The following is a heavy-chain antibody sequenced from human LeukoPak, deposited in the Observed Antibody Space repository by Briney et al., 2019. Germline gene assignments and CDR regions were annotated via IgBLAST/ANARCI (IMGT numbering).Heavy chain of an antibody. Sequence: HPGGSLRLSCAASGFTFSSSGMHWVRQAPGTGLEWVAVIWFDGSKTYYADSVKGRFTISRDNSKNTVYLQMDSLRVDDSAVYYCAKWGMEGPVLHRYFQNWGQGTLVTVSS. CDR1: GFTFSSSG. J-gene: IGHJ1*01. V-gene: IGHV3-30*02. CDR2: IWFDGSKT. CDR3: AKWGMEGPVLHRYFQN. D-gene: IGHD3-16*01.